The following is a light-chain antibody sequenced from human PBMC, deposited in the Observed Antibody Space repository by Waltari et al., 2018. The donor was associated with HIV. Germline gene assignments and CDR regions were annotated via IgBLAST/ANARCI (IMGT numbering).Light chain of an antibody. J-gene: IGKJ4*01. Sequence: DTQMTQSPSSLSASVVDRVTITCRASANVRGDLGWFQQTAGKAPKRLSYAVSTLQGGVPSRFNGSGFATEFTLTISSLQPEDFATYYCLQYNAFPLTFGGGTRV. CDR3: LQYNAFPLT. CDR1: ANVRGD. V-gene: IGKV1-17*01. CDR2: AVS.